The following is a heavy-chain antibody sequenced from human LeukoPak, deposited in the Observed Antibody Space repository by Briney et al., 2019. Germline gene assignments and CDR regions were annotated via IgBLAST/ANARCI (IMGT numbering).Heavy chain of an antibody. J-gene: IGHJ4*02. CDR3: ARDEEGYFDY. V-gene: IGHV3-33*01. Sequence: PGRSLRLSCAASGFTFSSYGMHWVRQAPGKGLEWVAVIWYDGSNKYYADSVKGRFTISGDNSKNTLYLQMNSLRAEGTAVYYCARDEEGYFDYWGQGTLVTVSS. CDR1: GFTFSSYG. CDR2: IWYDGSNK.